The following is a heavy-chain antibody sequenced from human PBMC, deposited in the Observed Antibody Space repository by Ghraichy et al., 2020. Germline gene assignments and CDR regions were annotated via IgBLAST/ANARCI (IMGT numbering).Heavy chain of an antibody. J-gene: IGHJ4*02. D-gene: IGHD1-26*01. CDR2: ISSSSTI. Sequence: GGSLTLSCAASGFTFSSYSMNWVRQAPGKGLEWVSYISSSSTIYYADSVKGRFTISRDNAKNSLYLQMNSLRAEDTAVYYCARGKVGSYLGYWGQGTLVTVSS. CDR1: GFTFSSYS. CDR3: ARGKVGSYLGY. V-gene: IGHV3-48*01.